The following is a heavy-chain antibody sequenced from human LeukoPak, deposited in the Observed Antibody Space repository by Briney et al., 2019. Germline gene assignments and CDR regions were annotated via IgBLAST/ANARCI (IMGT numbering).Heavy chain of an antibody. CDR1: GGSFSGYY. V-gene: IGHV4-59*01. CDR3: ARDWTSGWYFDY. J-gene: IGHJ4*02. CDR2: IYYSGST. D-gene: IGHD6-19*01. Sequence: PSETLSLTCAVYGGSFSGYYWSWIRQPPGKGLEWIGYIYYSGSTNYNPSLKSRVTISVDTSKNQFSLKLSSVTAADTAVYYCARDWTSGWYFDYWGQGTLVTVSS.